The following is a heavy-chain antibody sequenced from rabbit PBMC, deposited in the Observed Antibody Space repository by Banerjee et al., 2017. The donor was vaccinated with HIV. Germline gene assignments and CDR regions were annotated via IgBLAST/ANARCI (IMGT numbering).Heavy chain of an antibody. Sequence: QSLEESGGDLVKPGASLTLTCTASGFDFKYYYMSWVRQAPGKGLEWIGCIYTGASSYYASWAKGRFTMSKTSSTTVTLQMTSLTAADTATYFCARSVASYDYAGYFNLWGPGTLVTVS. D-gene: IGHD6-1*01. CDR2: IYTGASS. CDR1: GFDFKYYY. J-gene: IGHJ4*01. V-gene: IGHV1S40*01. CDR3: ARSVASYDYAGYFNL.